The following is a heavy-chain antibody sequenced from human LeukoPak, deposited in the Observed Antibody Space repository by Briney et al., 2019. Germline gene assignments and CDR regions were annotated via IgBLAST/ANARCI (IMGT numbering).Heavy chain of an antibody. CDR2: INHSGST. D-gene: IGHD1-26*01. Sequence: GSLRLSCVVSGIKLSNYGMSWIRQPPGKGLEWIGEINHSGSTNYNPSLKSRVTISVDTSKNQFSLKLSSVTAADTAVYYCARGGGSYPYYYYYYYMDVWGKGTTVTVSS. J-gene: IGHJ6*03. V-gene: IGHV4-34*01. CDR1: GIKLSNYG. CDR3: ARGGGSYPYYYYYYYMDV.